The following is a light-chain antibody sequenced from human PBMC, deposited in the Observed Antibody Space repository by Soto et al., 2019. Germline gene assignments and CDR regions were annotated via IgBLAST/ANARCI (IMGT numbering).Light chain of an antibody. CDR2: AAS. CDR1: RSVGNN. Sequence: EIVLTQSPATLSLSPGERPTLSCRASRSVGNNLAWYQKKPGQAPGLLIYAASTRATGIPARFSGSGSGTDFTLTISSLEPEDFAVYYCQQHADWPLTFGGGTKVDIK. J-gene: IGKJ4*01. CDR3: QQHADWPLT. V-gene: IGKV3-11*01.